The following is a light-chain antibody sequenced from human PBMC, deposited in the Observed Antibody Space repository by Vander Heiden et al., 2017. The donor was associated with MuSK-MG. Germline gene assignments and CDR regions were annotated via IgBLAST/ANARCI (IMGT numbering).Light chain of an antibody. J-gene: IGKJ1*01. V-gene: IGKV3-15*01. CDR2: GAS. Sequence: EIVLSQSPATLSVSPGERATLSCRARQSVPRTFAWYQQNPGQALRLLIYGASTRATGIPARFSGSGSGTEFTLTISSLQSEDFAVYFCQQVNKWPATFGQGTKVEFK. CDR1: QSVPRT. CDR3: QQVNKWPAT.